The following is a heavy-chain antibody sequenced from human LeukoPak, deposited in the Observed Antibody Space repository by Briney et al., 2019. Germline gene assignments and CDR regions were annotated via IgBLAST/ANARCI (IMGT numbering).Heavy chain of an antibody. CDR1: GYTFTGYY. CDR3: ARGLTIGSYGP. Sequence: ASVKVSCKASGYTFTGYYMHWVRQAPGQGLEWMGWMNPNSGNTGYAQKFQGRVTMTRNTSISTAYMELSSLRSEDTAVYYCARGLTIGSYGPWGQGTLVTVSS. V-gene: IGHV1-8*02. J-gene: IGHJ5*02. CDR2: MNPNSGNT. D-gene: IGHD5-18*01.